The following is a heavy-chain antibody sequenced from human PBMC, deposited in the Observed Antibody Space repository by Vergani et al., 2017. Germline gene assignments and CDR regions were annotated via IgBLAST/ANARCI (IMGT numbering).Heavy chain of an antibody. J-gene: IGHJ6*03. CDR1: GGSFTSYH. CDR2: IDHTGRP. V-gene: IGHV4-34*01. Sequence: QVQLQQWGGGLLQPSETLSLTFVVNGGSFTSYHWTRIRQSPGEGLEWVGDIDHTGRPDFSPSLKSRLTMSVDKSRNQFSLTLNSVTATDTAIYFCARVNTETNGHLYYYYYMDVWGQGTAVTVS. D-gene: IGHD4-11*01. CDR3: ARVNTETNGHLYYYYYMDV.